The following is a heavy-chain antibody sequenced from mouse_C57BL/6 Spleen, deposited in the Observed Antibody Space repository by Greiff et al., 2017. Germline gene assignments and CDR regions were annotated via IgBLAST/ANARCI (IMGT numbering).Heavy chain of an antibody. V-gene: IGHV5-4*03. J-gene: IGHJ4*01. CDR1: GFTFSSYA. CDR3: ARDYEGYYAMDY. D-gene: IGHD2-4*01. Sequence: EVKLMESGGGLVKPGGSLKLSCAASGFTFSSYAMSWVRQTPEKRLEWVATISDGGSYTYYPDNVKGRFTISRDNAKNNLYLQMSHLKSEDTAMYYCARDYEGYYAMDYWGQGTSVTVSS. CDR2: ISDGGSYT.